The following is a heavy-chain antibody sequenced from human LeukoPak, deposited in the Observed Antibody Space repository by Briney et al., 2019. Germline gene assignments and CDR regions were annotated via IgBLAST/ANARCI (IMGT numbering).Heavy chain of an antibody. Sequence: SEALSLTCTFSGDSIRSYYWNWIRRPPGKGLEWIGYIYYTGSTSYNPPLKSRVTISLDTSKSQFSLRLTSVTAAGTAVYYCASHGSSGHDPLTWGQGTLVTVSS. V-gene: IGHV4-59*08. J-gene: IGHJ4*01. D-gene: IGHD5-12*01. CDR2: IYYTGST. CDR1: GDSIRSYY. CDR3: ASHGSSGHDPLT.